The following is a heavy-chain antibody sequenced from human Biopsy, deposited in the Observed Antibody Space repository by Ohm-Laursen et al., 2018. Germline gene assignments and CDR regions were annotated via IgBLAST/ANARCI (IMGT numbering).Heavy chain of an antibody. Sequence: GTLSLTCTVSDGSINSYYWNWIRQPPGKRLEWIGNIYYSGSTNFNPSLKSRVTISVDTSKNQFSLKLSSVTAADTAVYFCARSLHGRGPQWGAPTGVFDVWGRGTAVTVSS. J-gene: IGHJ3*01. V-gene: IGHV4-59*01. CDR3: ARSLHGRGPQWGAPTGVFDV. D-gene: IGHD5-24*01. CDR2: IYYSGST. CDR1: DGSINSYY.